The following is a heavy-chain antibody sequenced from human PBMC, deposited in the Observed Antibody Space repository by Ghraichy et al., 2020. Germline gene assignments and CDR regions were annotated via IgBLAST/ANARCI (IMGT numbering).Heavy chain of an antibody. CDR3: AKDRCSSISCALYY. J-gene: IGHJ4*02. D-gene: IGHD2-2*01. CDR1: GFTFSSYA. V-gene: IGHV3-23*01. CDR2: ISGSGGST. Sequence: GGSLRLSCAASGFTFSSYAMTWVRQAPGKGLEWVSVISGSGGSTYYAESVKGRFTISRDNSKNTLYLQMNSLRVEDTAVYYCAKDRCSSISCALYYWGQGTLVTVSS.